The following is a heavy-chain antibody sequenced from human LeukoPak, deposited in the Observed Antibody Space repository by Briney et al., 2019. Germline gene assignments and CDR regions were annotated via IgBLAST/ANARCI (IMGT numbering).Heavy chain of an antibody. J-gene: IGHJ3*02. CDR1: GFTFSSYA. V-gene: IGHV4-38-2*01. CDR2: IYYSGST. CDR3: ATLTGGDDAFDI. Sequence: GSLRLSCAASGFTFSSYAMGWIRQPPGKGLEWIGSIYYSGSTYYNPSLKSRVTISVDTSKNQFSLKLSSVTAADTAVYYCATLTGGDDAFDIWGQGTMVTVSS. D-gene: IGHD4-23*01.